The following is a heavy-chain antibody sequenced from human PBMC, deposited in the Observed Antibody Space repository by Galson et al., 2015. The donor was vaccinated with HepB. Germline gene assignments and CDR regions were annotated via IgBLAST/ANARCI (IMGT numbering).Heavy chain of an antibody. J-gene: IGHJ4*02. CDR3: ARDRDGALAPDY. D-gene: IGHD5-24*01. Sequence: SVKVSCKASGYTFTSYYMHWVRQAPGQGLEWMGIINPSGGSTSYAQKLQGRVTMTRNTSTSTVYMELSSLRSEDTAVYYCARDRDGALAPDYWGQGTLVTVSS. V-gene: IGHV1-46*04. CDR2: INPSGGST. CDR1: GYTFTSYY.